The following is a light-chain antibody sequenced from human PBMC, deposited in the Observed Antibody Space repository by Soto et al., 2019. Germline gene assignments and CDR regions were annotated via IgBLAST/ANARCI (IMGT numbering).Light chain of an antibody. Sequence: DFQMTQSPSTLSASVGDRVTITCRTSQSIIRWLAWYQQKPGKAPKLLIYDASSLESGVPSRFSGSGFGTEFTFTISSLQPDDFATYYCQQYNSYLYTFGQGTKLEIK. CDR2: DAS. V-gene: IGKV1-5*01. CDR3: QQYNSYLYT. J-gene: IGKJ2*01. CDR1: QSIIRW.